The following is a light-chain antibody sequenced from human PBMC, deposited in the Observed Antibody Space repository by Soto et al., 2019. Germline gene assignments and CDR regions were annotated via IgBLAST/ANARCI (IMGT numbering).Light chain of an antibody. V-gene: IGKV1-5*03. CDR3: QQYNSYSPT. J-gene: IGKJ4*01. CDR1: QSISSW. Sequence: DIQMTQSPSTLSASVGDRVTITCRASQSISSWLAWYQQKPGKAPKLLMYKASTLESGVPSRFSGSGSGTDFTLTISSLQPDDFATYYCQQYNSYSPTFGGGTKVEVK. CDR2: KAS.